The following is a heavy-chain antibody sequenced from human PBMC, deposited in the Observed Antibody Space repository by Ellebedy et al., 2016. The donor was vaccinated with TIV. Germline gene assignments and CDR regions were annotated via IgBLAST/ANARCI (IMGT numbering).Heavy chain of an antibody. Sequence: GESLKISXAASGFTFSTYWMAWVRQAPGTGLEWVANIKQDGSRENYVDSVKGRFTISRDNAKNTLYLQMDSLRAEDTAVYYCARAGSYLSEAVFYWGQGTLVTVSS. J-gene: IGHJ4*02. V-gene: IGHV3-7*01. CDR2: IKQDGSRE. CDR3: ARAGSYLSEAVFY. CDR1: GFTFSTYW. D-gene: IGHD3-10*01.